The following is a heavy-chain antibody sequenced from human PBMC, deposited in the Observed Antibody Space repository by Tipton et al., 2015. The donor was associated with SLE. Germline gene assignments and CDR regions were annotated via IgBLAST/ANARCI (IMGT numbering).Heavy chain of an antibody. Sequence: GSLRLSCAASGFTFSSYSMNWVRQAPGKGLEWVSSISGGSGYIYYADSVKGRFTISRDNAKNSLYLQMNSLRAEDTAVYYCARAPLYGSSDAFDIWGQGTMVTVSS. D-gene: IGHD3-10*01. CDR3: ARAPLYGSSDAFDI. CDR2: ISGGSGYI. V-gene: IGHV3-21*01. J-gene: IGHJ3*02. CDR1: GFTFSSYS.